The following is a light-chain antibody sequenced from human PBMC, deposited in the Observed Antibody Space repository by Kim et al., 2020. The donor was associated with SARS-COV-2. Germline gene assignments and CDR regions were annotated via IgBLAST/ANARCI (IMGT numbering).Light chain of an antibody. V-gene: IGLV3-19*01. CDR3: YSRDSSGDLLV. CDR2: GKN. J-gene: IGLJ2*01. Sequence: LGRNVRITCQGDSLRKYYASWYQQKPGQAPVLVIYGKNNRPSGIPDRFSGSSSGDTVSLTITGAQAEDEADYYCYSRDSSGDLLVFGGGTKLTVL. CDR1: SLRKYY.